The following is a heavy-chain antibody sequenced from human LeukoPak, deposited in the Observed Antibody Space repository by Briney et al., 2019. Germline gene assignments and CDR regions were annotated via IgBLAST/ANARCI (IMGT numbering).Heavy chain of an antibody. J-gene: IGHJ6*03. CDR1: GFSLSTYA. CDR2: ISGSGDKT. CDR3: AKDTTAWWYHRAYMNV. V-gene: IGHV3-23*01. Sequence: GGSLRLSCAASGFSLSTYALSWVRQAPGGGLEWVAAISGSGDKTYHADSVKGRFTISKDNSENRLSLQMDSLRAEDTAVYFCAKDTTAWWYHRAYMNVWGKGTTVTVS. D-gene: IGHD2-15*01.